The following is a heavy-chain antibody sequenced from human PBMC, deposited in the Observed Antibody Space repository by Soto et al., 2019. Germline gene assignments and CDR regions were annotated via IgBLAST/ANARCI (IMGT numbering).Heavy chain of an antibody. V-gene: IGHV4-59*01. CDR3: ARDLSSCYGGSCQPTGWFDP. J-gene: IGHJ5*02. Sequence: SGTLSLTCTVSGGSISRYYWSCIRQPPGKGLEWIGYIYYSGSTNYNPSLKSRVTISVDTSKNQFSLKLSSVTAADTAVYYCARDLSSCYGGSCQPTGWFDPWGQGTLVTVSS. D-gene: IGHD2-15*01. CDR2: IYYSGST. CDR1: GGSISRYY.